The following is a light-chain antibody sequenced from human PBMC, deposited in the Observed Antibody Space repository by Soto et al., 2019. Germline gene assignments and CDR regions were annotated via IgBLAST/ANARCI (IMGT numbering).Light chain of an antibody. CDR2: EAS. Sequence: EIVLTQSPATLSLSPGERATLSCRASQSVSSYLAWFQQKPGQAPRLLIYEASNRATGIPARFSGSGSGTDFTLTISSLEPEDFAVYYGQQRGNWPLTFGGGTKVEIK. CDR3: QQRGNWPLT. V-gene: IGKV3-11*01. J-gene: IGKJ4*01. CDR1: QSVSSY.